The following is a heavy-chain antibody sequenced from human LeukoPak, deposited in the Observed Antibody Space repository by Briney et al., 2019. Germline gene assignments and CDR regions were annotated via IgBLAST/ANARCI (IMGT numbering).Heavy chain of an antibody. Sequence: SVKVSCKASGGTFSSYAISWVRQAPGQGLEWMGGIIPIFGTANYAQKFQGRVTITTDESTSTAYMELSSLRSEDTAVYYRASSSVGYDILTGYYGGDWFDPWGQGTLVTVSS. CDR1: GGTFSSYA. CDR3: ASSSVGYDILTGYYGGDWFDP. CDR2: IIPIFGTA. J-gene: IGHJ5*02. V-gene: IGHV1-69*05. D-gene: IGHD3-9*01.